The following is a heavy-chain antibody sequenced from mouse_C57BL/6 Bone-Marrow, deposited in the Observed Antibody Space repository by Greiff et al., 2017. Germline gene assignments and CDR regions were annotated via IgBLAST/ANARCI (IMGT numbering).Heavy chain of an antibody. V-gene: IGHV1-7*01. J-gene: IGHJ2*01. Sequence: QVQLKQSGAELAKPGASVKLSCKASGYTFTSYWMHWVKQRPGQGLEWIGYLNPSSGYTKYNQKFKDKATLTEDKSSSTAYMQLSSLTYEDSAVYYCARCGLGFDYWGQGTTLTVSS. CDR1: GYTFTSYW. D-gene: IGHD2-10*02. CDR2: LNPSSGYT. CDR3: ARCGLGFDY.